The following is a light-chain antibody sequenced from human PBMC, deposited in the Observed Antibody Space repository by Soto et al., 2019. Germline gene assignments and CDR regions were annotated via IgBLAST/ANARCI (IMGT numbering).Light chain of an antibody. CDR3: SSYGGRNNWVV. V-gene: IGLV2-8*01. CDR2: GVS. J-gene: IGLJ2*01. Sequence: QSALTQPPSASRSPGQSVTISCTGTSSDVGGYNYVSWYQQHPGKAPKVIIYGVSRRTSGVPDRFSGSKSGNTASLTVSGLQAEDEADYYWSSYGGRNNWVVFGEGTKLTVL. CDR1: SSDVGGYNY.